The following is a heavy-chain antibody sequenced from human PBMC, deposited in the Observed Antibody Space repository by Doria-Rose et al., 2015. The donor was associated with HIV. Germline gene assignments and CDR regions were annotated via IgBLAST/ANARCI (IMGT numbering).Heavy chain of an antibody. Sequence: QITLKESGPVLVKPTETLTLTCTVSGVSLSSPGMGVSRIRQPPGKALERLANIFSDDERSYKTSLKSRLTISRGTSKSQVVLTMTDMDSVDTATYYCARIKSSRWYHKYYFDFWGQGTLVIVSA. J-gene: IGHJ4*02. D-gene: IGHD6-13*01. CDR1: GVSLSSPGMG. V-gene: IGHV2-26*01. CDR3: ARIKSSRWYHKYYFDF. CDR2: IFSDDER.